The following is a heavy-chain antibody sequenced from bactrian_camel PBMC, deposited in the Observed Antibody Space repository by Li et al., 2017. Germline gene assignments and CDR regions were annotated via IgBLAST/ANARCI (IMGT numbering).Heavy chain of an antibody. D-gene: IGHD6*01. CDR1: GFSANFYC. J-gene: IGHJ4*01. CDR2: IDRDGTT. Sequence: QLVESGGDSVQSGGSLRLSCAVSGFSANFYCLGWFRQAPGKQREGVAAIDRDGTTTYGDSVKGRFTISQDKAKNTLYLQMNSLEPEDTAMYYCAAENLCTAVSGIEIYEYDYVGQGTQVTVSS. V-gene: IGHV3S53*01. CDR3: AAENLCTAVSGIEIYEYDY.